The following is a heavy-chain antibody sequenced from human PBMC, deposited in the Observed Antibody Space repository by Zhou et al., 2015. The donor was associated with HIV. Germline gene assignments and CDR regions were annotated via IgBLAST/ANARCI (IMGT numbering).Heavy chain of an antibody. V-gene: IGHV1-69*01. CDR3: ARLSHNMTTVTTVGAYYFDY. CDR1: GGTFSNYA. Sequence: QVQLVQSGTEVKKPGSSVKVSCKAFGGTFSNYAISWVRQAPGQGLEWMGGIIPIFGTANYAQKFQGRVTITADESTSTAYMELSSLRSEDTAVYYCARLSHNMTTVTTVGAYYFDYWGQGTLVTVSS. CDR2: IIPIFGTA. D-gene: IGHD4-17*01. J-gene: IGHJ4*02.